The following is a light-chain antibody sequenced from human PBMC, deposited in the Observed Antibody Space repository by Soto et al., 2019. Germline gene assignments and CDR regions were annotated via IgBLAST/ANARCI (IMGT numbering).Light chain of an antibody. Sequence: EILLPQSPATLSLSPGERATLSCRASQSVSIYLAWYQQKPGQAPRLLIYDASNRATGIPARFSGSGSGTDFTLTISSLEPEDFAIYYCQQRSHWPPVTFGGGTKVEIK. J-gene: IGKJ4*01. CDR2: DAS. V-gene: IGKV3-11*01. CDR1: QSVSIY. CDR3: QQRSHWPPVT.